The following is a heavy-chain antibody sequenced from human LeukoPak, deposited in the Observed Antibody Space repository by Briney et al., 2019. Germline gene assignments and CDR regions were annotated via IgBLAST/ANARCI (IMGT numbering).Heavy chain of an antibody. V-gene: IGHV3-48*03. D-gene: IGHD3-22*01. J-gene: IGHJ6*02. CDR2: ISASGSTR. CDR3: AKGPDSSGYGYYYGMVV. CDR1: GFTFSSYE. Sequence: GGSLRLSCAASGFTFSSYEMNWVRQAPGKGLEWVSYISASGSTRYYADSVKGRFTSSRDNAKNSLYLQMDSLRAEDTAVYYCAKGPDSSGYGYYYGMVVWGQGTTVTVSS.